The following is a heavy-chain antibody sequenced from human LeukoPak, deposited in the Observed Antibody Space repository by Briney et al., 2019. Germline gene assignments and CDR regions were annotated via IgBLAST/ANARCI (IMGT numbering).Heavy chain of an antibody. Sequence: PGGSLRLSCAASGFTFSSHAMSCVRQAPGKGLEWVSTISGSGDSTSYADSVEGRSTIYRDNYKNTLYLQMTSLRADDTAMYYCAKLIVGARSLFDFRGQGILVTVSS. CDR1: GFTFSSHA. D-gene: IGHD2-21*01. V-gene: IGHV3-23*01. J-gene: IGHJ4*02. CDR2: ISGSGDST. CDR3: AKLIVGARSLFDF.